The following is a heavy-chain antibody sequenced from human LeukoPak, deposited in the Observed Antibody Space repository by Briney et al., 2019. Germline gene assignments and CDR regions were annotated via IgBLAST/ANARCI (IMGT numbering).Heavy chain of an antibody. Sequence: SETLSLTCTVSGGSISSGGYYWSWIRQPPGKGLEWIGYIYHSGSTYYNPSLKSRVTISVDRSKNQFSLKLSSVTAADTAVYYCARVSGIAARRHPEMLFDYWGQGTLVTVSS. CDR2: IYHSGST. CDR1: GGSISSGGYY. J-gene: IGHJ4*02. CDR3: ARVSGIAARRHPEMLFDY. D-gene: IGHD6-6*01. V-gene: IGHV4-30-2*01.